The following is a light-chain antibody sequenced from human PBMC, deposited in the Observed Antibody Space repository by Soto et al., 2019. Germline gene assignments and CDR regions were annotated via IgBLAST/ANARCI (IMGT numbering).Light chain of an antibody. V-gene: IGKV3-20*01. CDR1: RFLSSSY. Sequence: EIVLTQSPGTLYLSPGERATLYCRASRFLSSSYVVWYQQKPGQAPRLLIYAASRRATGIPDRFSGSGSATEYTLTISRLEPEDSAVYYCQQQGTFGQGTKLEIK. J-gene: IGKJ2*01. CDR3: QQQGT. CDR2: AAS.